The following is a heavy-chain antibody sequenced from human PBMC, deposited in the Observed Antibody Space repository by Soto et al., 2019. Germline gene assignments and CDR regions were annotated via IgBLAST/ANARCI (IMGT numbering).Heavy chain of an antibody. CDR1: GGSFGGYY. J-gene: IGHJ5*02. Sequence: SETLSLTCAVYGGSFGGYYWSWIRQPPGKGLEWIGEINHSGSTNYNPSLKSRVTISVDTSKNQFSLKLSSVTAADTAVYYCARATVRGVISTTSGNWFDPWGQGTLVTVSS. D-gene: IGHD3-10*01. CDR2: INHSGST. V-gene: IGHV4-34*01. CDR3: ARATVRGVISTTSGNWFDP.